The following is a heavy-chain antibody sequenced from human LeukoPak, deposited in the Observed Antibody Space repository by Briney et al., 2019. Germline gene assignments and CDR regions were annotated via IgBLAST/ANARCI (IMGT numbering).Heavy chain of an antibody. V-gene: IGHV3-23*01. Sequence: TGGSLRLSCAASGFTFSSYAMTWVRQAPGKGLEWVSSISSSGGSTYYADSVRGRFTISRDNAKNSLYLQMNSLRAEDTAVYYCARDPYSGSYGNYYYYFMDVWGKGTTVTISS. CDR1: GFTFSSYA. D-gene: IGHD1-26*01. J-gene: IGHJ6*03. CDR2: ISSSGGST. CDR3: ARDPYSGSYGNYYYYFMDV.